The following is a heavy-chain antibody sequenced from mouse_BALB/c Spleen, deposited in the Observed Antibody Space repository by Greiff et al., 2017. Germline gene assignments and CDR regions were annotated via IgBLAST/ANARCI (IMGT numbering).Heavy chain of an antibody. CDR1: GYTFTSYW. CDR2: IYPSDSYT. Sequence: QVQLQQPGAELVRPGASVKLSCKASGYTFTSYWINWVKQRPGQGLEWIGNIYPSDSYTNYNQKFKDKATLTVDKSSSTAYMQLSSPTSEDSAVYYCTRNFIPYAMDYWGQGTSVTVSS. D-gene: IGHD1-1*01. V-gene: IGHV1-69*02. J-gene: IGHJ4*01. CDR3: TRNFIPYAMDY.